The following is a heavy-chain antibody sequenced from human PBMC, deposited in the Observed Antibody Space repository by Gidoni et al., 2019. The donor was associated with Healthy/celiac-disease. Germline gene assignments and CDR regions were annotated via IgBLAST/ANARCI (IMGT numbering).Heavy chain of an antibody. CDR2: ISYDGSNK. J-gene: IGHJ4*02. CDR1: GFTFSSYG. Sequence: QVQLVESGGGVVQPGRYLRLSCAASGFTFSSYGMHWVRQAPGKGLEWVAVISYDGSNKYYADSVKGRFTISRDNSKNTLYLQMNSLRAEDTAVYYCAKVRSSSWGQGTLVTVSS. V-gene: IGHV3-30*18. D-gene: IGHD6-13*01. CDR3: AKVRSSS.